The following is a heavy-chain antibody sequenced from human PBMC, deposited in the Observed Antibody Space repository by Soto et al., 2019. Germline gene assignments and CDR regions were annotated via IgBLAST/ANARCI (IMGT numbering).Heavy chain of an antibody. CDR3: ARTPRAQMIVLEAATRFDY. Sequence: QVQLVQSGAEVKRPGASVKVSCKASGYTFTTYGFNWVRQAPGQGLEWMGWISPYNGDTNYAQNFQGRVTLTTDTSTSTAYMELRSLTSDDTAVYYCARTPRAQMIVLEAATRFDYWGQGTLVTVPS. J-gene: IGHJ4*02. V-gene: IGHV1-18*04. CDR2: ISPYNGDT. CDR1: GYTFTTYG. D-gene: IGHD2-15*01.